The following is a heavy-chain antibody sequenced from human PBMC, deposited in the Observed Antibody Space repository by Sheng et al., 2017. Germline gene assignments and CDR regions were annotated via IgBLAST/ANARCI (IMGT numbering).Heavy chain of an antibody. CDR1: GFTFSSYG. V-gene: IGHV3-30*18. J-gene: IGHJ6*01. Sequence: QVQLVESGGGVVQPGRSLRLSCAASGFTFSSYGMHWVRQAPGKGLEWVAVISYDGSNKYYADSVKGRFTISRDNSKNTLYLQMNSLRAEDTAVYYCAKDRRYYDFWSGYYHGM. D-gene: IGHD3-3*01. CDR2: ISYDGSNK. CDR3: AKDRRYYDFWSGYYHGM.